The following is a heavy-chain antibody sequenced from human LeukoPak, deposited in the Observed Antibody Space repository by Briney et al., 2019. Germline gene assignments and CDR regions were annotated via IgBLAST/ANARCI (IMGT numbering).Heavy chain of an antibody. D-gene: IGHD5-24*01. Sequence: SETLSLTCTVSGGSISSGGYSWSWIRQPPGKGLEWIGYIYHSGSTYYNPSLKSRVTISVDRSKNQFSLKLSSVTAADTAVYYCARAGDGYNFYYYGMDVWGQGTTVTVSS. CDR3: ARAGDGYNFYYYGMDV. V-gene: IGHV4-30-2*01. CDR2: IYHSGST. CDR1: GGSISSGGYS. J-gene: IGHJ6*02.